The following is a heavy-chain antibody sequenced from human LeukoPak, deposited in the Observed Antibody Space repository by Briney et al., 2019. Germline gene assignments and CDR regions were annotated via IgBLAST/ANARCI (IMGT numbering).Heavy chain of an antibody. J-gene: IGHJ4*02. D-gene: IGHD3-22*01. CDR3: ATNYYDSSGYNY. V-gene: IGHV3-11*06. Sequence: GGSLRLSCAASGFPFSDYYMSWIRQAPGKGLEWVSSISSSSSYIYYADSVKGRFTISRDNAKNSLYLQMNSLRAEDTAVYYCATNYYDSSGYNYWGQGTLVTVSS. CDR2: ISSSSSYI. CDR1: GFPFSDYY.